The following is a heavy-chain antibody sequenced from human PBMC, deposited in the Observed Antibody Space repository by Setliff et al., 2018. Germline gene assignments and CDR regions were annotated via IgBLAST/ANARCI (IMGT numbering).Heavy chain of an antibody. Sequence: PGGSLRLSCAASGFTFSSYAMHWVRQAPGKGLEWVAVISYDGSNKYYADSVKGRFTISRDNSKNTLYLQMNSLRAEDTAVYYCATDTPFSDSWTGEDYWGQGTLVTVSS. D-gene: IGHD2-8*02. CDR1: GFTFSSYA. CDR2: ISYDGSNK. V-gene: IGHV3-30-3*01. CDR3: ATDTPFSDSWTGEDY. J-gene: IGHJ4*02.